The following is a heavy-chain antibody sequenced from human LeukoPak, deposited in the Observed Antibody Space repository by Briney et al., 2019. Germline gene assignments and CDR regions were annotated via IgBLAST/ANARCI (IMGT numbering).Heavy chain of an antibody. J-gene: IGHJ4*02. CDR3: ARTRGSDWGSYYYFDY. V-gene: IGHV4-39*07. Sequence: SETLSLTCTVSGGSISSSSYYWGWIRQPPGKGLEWIGSIYYSGSTYYNPSLKSRVTISVDTSKNQFSLKVSSVTAADTAVYYCARTRGSDWGSYYYFDYWGQGTLVTVSS. CDR1: GGSISSSSYY. CDR2: IYYSGST. D-gene: IGHD7-27*01.